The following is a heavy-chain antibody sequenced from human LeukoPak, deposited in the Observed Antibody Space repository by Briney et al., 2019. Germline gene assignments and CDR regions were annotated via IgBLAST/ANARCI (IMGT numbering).Heavy chain of an antibody. Sequence: SETLSLTCTVSGGSISSSSYYWGWIRQPPGKGLEWIGSIYYSGSTYYNPSLKSRVTISVDTSKNQFSLKLSSVTAADTAVYYCAGGQRKRGPSRGSGWYIGQTFDPWGQGTLVTVSS. D-gene: IGHD6-19*01. CDR3: AGGQRKRGPSRGSGWYIGQTFDP. CDR1: GGSISSSSYY. V-gene: IGHV4-39*07. CDR2: IYYSGST. J-gene: IGHJ5*02.